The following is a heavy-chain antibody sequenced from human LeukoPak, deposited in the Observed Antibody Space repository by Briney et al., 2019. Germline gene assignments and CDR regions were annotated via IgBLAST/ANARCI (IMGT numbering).Heavy chain of an antibody. Sequence: GGSLRLSCAASGFTFSSYGMSWVRQAPGKGLEWVSAISGSGGSTYYADSVKGRFTISRDNSKNTLYLQMNSLRAEDTAVYYCAKSPRGLLLGYWGQGTLVTVSS. CDR3: AKSPRGLLLGY. D-gene: IGHD3-22*01. CDR2: ISGSGGST. CDR1: GFTFSSYG. J-gene: IGHJ4*02. V-gene: IGHV3-23*01.